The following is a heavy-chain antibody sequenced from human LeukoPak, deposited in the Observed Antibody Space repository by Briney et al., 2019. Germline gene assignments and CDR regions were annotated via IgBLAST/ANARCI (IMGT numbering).Heavy chain of an antibody. V-gene: IGHV3-7*01. D-gene: IGHD1-26*01. CDR2: IRQDGSET. Sequence: GGSLRLSCAISGFTFSDYWMNWVRQAPGKGLEWVASIRQDGSETSYVDSVKGRFIISRDNTKNSLYLQMNSLRAEDTAVYYCAREWELDDAFDIWGQGTMVTVSS. J-gene: IGHJ3*02. CDR3: AREWELDDAFDI. CDR1: GFTFSDYW.